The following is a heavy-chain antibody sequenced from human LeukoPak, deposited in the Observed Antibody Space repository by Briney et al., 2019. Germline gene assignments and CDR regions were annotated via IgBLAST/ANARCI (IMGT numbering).Heavy chain of an antibody. V-gene: IGHV3-30*02. Sequence: GGSLRLSXAASGFTFSSYGMHWVRQAPGKGLEWVAFIRYDGSNKYYADSVKGRFTISRDNSKNTLYLQMNSLRAEDTAVYYCAKSGRHDFWSGYLSFDYWGQGTLVTVSS. CDR1: GFTFSSYG. CDR2: IRYDGSNK. CDR3: AKSGRHDFWSGYLSFDY. J-gene: IGHJ4*02. D-gene: IGHD3-3*01.